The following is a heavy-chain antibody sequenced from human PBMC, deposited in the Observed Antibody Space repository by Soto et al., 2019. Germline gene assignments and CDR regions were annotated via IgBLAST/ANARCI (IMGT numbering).Heavy chain of an antibody. D-gene: IGHD1-26*01. CDR1: GASISGFY. J-gene: IGHJ6*02. Sequence: SETLSLTCTVSGASISGFYWSWIRKSAGKGLEWIGYIYYSGSTNYNPSLKSRVTISVDTSKNQFSLKLSSVTAADTAVYYCARDKELGNYYGMDVWGQGTTVTVSS. CDR3: ARDKELGNYYGMDV. V-gene: IGHV4-59*01. CDR2: IYYSGST.